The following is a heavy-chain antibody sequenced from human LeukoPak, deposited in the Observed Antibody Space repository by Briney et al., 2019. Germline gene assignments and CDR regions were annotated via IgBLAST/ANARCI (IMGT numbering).Heavy chain of an antibody. CDR1: GFIISTHG. V-gene: IGHV3-30*18. CDR3: AELGITMIGGV. Sequence: PGRSLRLSCAASGFIISTHGMHWVRQAPGKGLEWVAVVSYDGSEKYYADSVKGRFTISRDNAKNSLYLQMNSLRAEDTAVYYCAELGITMIGGVWGKGTTVTISS. J-gene: IGHJ6*04. D-gene: IGHD3-10*02. CDR2: VSYDGSEK.